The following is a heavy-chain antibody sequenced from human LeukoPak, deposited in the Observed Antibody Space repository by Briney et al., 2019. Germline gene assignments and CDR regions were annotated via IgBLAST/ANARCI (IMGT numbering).Heavy chain of an antibody. Sequence: SETLSLTCTVSGGSISSGGYYWSWIRQPPGKALEWIGYIHHTGSTYYDASLKSRVTILADRSKNQFSLRLTSVTAADTAMYYCARESGNWPYYFDSWGQGTRITVSS. J-gene: IGHJ4*02. V-gene: IGHV4-30-2*01. CDR2: IHHTGST. CDR3: ARESGNWPYYFDS. CDR1: GGSISSGGYY. D-gene: IGHD2-21*01.